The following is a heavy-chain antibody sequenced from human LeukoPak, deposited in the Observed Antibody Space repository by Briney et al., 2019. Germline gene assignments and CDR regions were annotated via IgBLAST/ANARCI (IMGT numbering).Heavy chain of an antibody. Sequence: PGKSLILSCAASGFTFSDYGVHRVRQLPGKGLEGVAVISYDASDRYYADSVRGRFTISRDNAKNTLYLQMSSLRTEDTAVYHCAKDVRARERPDYHYDYYGMDVWGQGATVTVSS. CDR1: GFTFSDYG. J-gene: IGHJ6*02. D-gene: IGHD3-22*01. CDR2: ISYDASDR. CDR3: AKDVRARERPDYHYDYYGMDV. V-gene: IGHV3-30*18.